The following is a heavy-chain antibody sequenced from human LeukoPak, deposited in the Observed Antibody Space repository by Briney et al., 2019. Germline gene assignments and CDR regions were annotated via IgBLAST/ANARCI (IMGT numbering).Heavy chain of an antibody. V-gene: IGHV4-30-2*01. CDR3: ARTITMVRGGDLGWFGP. J-gene: IGHJ5*02. Sequence: SETLSLTCAVSGGSISSGGYSWSWIRQPPGKGLEWLGYIYHSGSTYYNPSLKSRVTISVDRSKNQFSLKLSSVTAADTAVYYCARTITMVRGGDLGWFGPWGQGTLVTVSS. D-gene: IGHD3-10*01. CDR2: IYHSGST. CDR1: GGSISSGGYS.